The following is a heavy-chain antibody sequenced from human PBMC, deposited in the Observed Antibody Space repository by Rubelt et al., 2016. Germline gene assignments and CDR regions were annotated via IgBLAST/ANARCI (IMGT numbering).Heavy chain of an antibody. CDR2: IIPIFGTA. V-gene: IGHV1-69*01. D-gene: IGHD5-24*01. CDR1: GGTFSSYA. CDR3: ARDLTYNLPAY. Sequence: QVQLVQSGAEVKKPGSSVKVSCKASGGTFSSYAISWVRQAPGQGLEWMGGIIPIFGTANYELKVQGRVTITADESTSTAYMELSSLRSDDTAVYYCARDLTYNLPAYWGQGTLVTVSS. J-gene: IGHJ4*02.